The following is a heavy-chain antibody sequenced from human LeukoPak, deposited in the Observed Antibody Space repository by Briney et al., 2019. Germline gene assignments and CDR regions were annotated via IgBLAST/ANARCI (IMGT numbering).Heavy chain of an antibody. CDR1: GYTFTGYY. CDR2: INPNSGGT. D-gene: IGHD3-10*01. J-gene: IGHJ4*02. CDR3: ARDTQLWFGESQELTFDY. V-gene: IGHV1-2*02. Sequence: ASVKVSCKASGYTFTGYYMHWVRQAPGQGLEWMGWINPNSGGTNYAQKFQGRVTMTRDTSISTAYMELSRLRSDDTAVYYCARDTQLWFGESQELTFDYWGQGTLVTVSS.